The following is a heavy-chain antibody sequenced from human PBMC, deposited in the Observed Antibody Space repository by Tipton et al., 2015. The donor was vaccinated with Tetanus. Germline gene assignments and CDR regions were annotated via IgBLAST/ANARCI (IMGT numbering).Heavy chain of an antibody. CDR2: ISGNGDDP. CDR1: GFTFSSYA. J-gene: IGHJ4*02. V-gene: IGHV3-23*01. CDR3: ARGGLFSPFTY. Sequence: SLRLSCVASGFTFSSYAMTWVRQAPGKGLEWVSTISGNGDDPFYADSVKGRFTISRDNSKNTVSLQMNSLSAEDTAMYYCARGGLFSPFTYWAQGVLVTVSS. D-gene: IGHD3-10*01.